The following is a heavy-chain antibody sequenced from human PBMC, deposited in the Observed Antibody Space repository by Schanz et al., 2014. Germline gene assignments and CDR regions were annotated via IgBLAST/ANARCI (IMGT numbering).Heavy chain of an antibody. D-gene: IGHD3-9*01. CDR3: AKAADWPVTRFDP. V-gene: IGHV3-23*04. CDR2: LSEGGGGT. J-gene: IGHJ5*02. Sequence: VQLVESGGGVVQPGRSLRLSCAASGFMFSSYWMHWVRQVPGKGLVWVSALSEGGGGTHYADSVRGRFTISSDSSKNTLYLQRSSLRADDTAVYYCAKAADWPVTRFDPWGQGTLVTVSS. CDR1: GFMFSSYW.